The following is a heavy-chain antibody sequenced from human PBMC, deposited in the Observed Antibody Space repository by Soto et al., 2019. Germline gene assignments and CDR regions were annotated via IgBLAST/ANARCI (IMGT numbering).Heavy chain of an antibody. J-gene: IGHJ6*02. V-gene: IGHV3-53*02. CDR2: TYSGGST. CDR3: ASGLETGRAELRFLAWSIMGNYGMDV. D-gene: IGHD3-3*01. CDR1: GFTVSSNY. Sequence: EVQLVETGGGLIQPGGSLRLSCAASGFTVSSNYMSWVRQAPGKGLEWVSVTYSGGSTYYADSVKGRFTISRDSSKNTLYLQMSRLRAEDTAVYYCASGLETGRAELRFLAWSIMGNYGMDVWCHGTTVTVS.